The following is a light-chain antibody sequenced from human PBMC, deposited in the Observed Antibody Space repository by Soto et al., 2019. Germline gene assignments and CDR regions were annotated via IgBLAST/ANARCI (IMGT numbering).Light chain of an antibody. CDR2: AAS. V-gene: IGKV1-39*01. CDR1: QSISSY. J-gene: IGKJ1*01. CDR3: QQSYNTPST. Sequence: DIQMTQSPSSLSASVGDRVTITCRASQSISSYLNWYQQKPGKAPKLLIYAASSLQSGVPSRFSGSGSGTDFTLTISSLQPEDSATYYCQQSYNTPSTFGQGTKVEIK.